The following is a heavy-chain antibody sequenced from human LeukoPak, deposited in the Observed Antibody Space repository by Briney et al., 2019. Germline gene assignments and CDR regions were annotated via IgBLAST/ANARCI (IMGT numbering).Heavy chain of an antibody. D-gene: IGHD3-10*01. CDR2: ISSSGNT. CDR1: DASISTYY. V-gene: IGHV4-4*07. CDR3: AREVYYYSSGSYYNFDY. Sequence: SETLSLTCTVSDASISTYYWSWIRQPAGKGLEWIGRISSSGNTNYNPSLKSRVTMSVDTSKNHFSLKLTSVTAADTAVYYCAREVYYYSSGSYYNFDYWGQGTLATVSS. J-gene: IGHJ4*02.